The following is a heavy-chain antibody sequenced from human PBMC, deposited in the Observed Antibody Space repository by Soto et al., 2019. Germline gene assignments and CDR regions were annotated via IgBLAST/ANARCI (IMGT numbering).Heavy chain of an antibody. V-gene: IGHV4-39*01. Sequence: QLQLQESGPGLVKPSETLSLTCTVSGGSISSSSYYWGWIRQPPGKGLEWIGSIYYSGSTYYNPSLKRRVTISVDTSKNQFSLTLSSVTAADTAVYYCARTIRYCSGGSCYSGHLVFWGQGTLVTVSS. CDR1: GGSISSSSYY. D-gene: IGHD2-15*01. CDR3: ARTIRYCSGGSCYSGHLVF. CDR2: IYYSGST. J-gene: IGHJ4*02.